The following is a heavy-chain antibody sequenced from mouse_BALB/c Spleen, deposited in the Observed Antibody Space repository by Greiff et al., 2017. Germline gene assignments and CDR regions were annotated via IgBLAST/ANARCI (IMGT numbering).Heavy chain of an antibody. V-gene: IGHV1-4*01. CDR2: INPSSGYT. D-gene: IGHD1-1*01. Sequence: QVQLKESGAELARPGASVKMSCKASGYTFTSYTMHWVKQRPGQGLEWIGYINPSSGYTNYNQKFKDKATLTADKSSSTAYMQLSSLTSEDSAVYYCARLDYYGSSPLYAMDYWGQGTSVTVSS. CDR1: GYTFTSYT. CDR3: ARLDYYGSSPLYAMDY. J-gene: IGHJ4*01.